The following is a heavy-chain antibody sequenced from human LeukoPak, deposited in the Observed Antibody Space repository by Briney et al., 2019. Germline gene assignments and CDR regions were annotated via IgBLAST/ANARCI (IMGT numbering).Heavy chain of an antibody. D-gene: IGHD3-10*01. Sequence: PSETLSLTCTVSGGSISNYYWSWIRQPAGKGLEWIGRIYTSGSTNYNPSLKSRVTISVDTSKNQFSLKLNSVTAADTAVFYCAANSADYNTLGSSYKVWGQGTLVTVSS. V-gene: IGHV4-4*07. CDR1: GGSISNYY. CDR3: AANSADYNTLGSSYKV. CDR2: IYTSGST. J-gene: IGHJ4*02.